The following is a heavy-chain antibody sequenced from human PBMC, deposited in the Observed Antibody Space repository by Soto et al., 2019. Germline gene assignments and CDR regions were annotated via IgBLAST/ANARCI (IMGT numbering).Heavy chain of an antibody. J-gene: IGHJ3*02. CDR1: GYTFTSYG. D-gene: IGHD3-10*01. V-gene: IGHV1-18*01. CDR2: ISAYNGNT. Sequence: ASVKVSCKASGYTFTSYGISWVRQAPRQGLEWMGWISAYNGNTNYAQKLQGRVTMTTDTSTSTAYMELRSLRSDDTAVYYCARALLLWFGELAGAFDIWGQGTMVTV. CDR3: ARALLLWFGELAGAFDI.